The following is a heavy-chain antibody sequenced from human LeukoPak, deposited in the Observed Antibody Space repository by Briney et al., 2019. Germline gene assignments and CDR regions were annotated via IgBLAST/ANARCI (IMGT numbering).Heavy chain of an antibody. J-gene: IGHJ4*02. CDR3: ARVGYSSSWFFFNF. CDR1: GISFSSYG. D-gene: IGHD6-13*01. V-gene: IGHV3-23*05. Sequence: GGSLRLSCAAFGISFSSYGMSWIRQAPGKGLEWVSTISSTGTTFYAGSVEGRFTISRANSENTLYLKMDSLRAADTALYYCARVGYSSSWFFFNFWGQGTLVTVSS. CDR2: ISSTGTT.